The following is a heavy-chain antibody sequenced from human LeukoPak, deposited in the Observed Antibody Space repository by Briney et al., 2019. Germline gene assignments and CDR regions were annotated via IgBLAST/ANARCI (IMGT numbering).Heavy chain of an antibody. CDR1: GFTFSSYT. Sequence: GGSLRLSYAASGFTFSSYTMNWVRQAPGKGLEWVSSISSSSSYIYYADSVKGRFTISRDNAKNSLYLQMNSLRAEDTAVYYCAKGYCSSTGCYGYYYYGMDVWGQGTTVTVSS. J-gene: IGHJ6*02. V-gene: IGHV3-21*01. CDR3: AKGYCSSTGCYGYYYYGMDV. CDR2: ISSSSSYI. D-gene: IGHD2-2*01.